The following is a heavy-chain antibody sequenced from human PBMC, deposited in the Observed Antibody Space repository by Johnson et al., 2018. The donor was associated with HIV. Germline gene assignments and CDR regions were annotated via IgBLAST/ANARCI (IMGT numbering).Heavy chain of an antibody. CDR2: INWNGGST. CDR1: GFKFDDYG. CDR3: ARDSGWGLGAFDI. V-gene: IGHV3-20*04. D-gene: IGHD6-19*01. J-gene: IGHJ3*02. Sequence: MLLVESGGGVVRPGGSLRLSCAASGFKFDDYGMSWVRQVPGKGLEWVSGINWNGGSTGYADSVKGRFTISRDNAKNSLYLQMNDLRAEDTALYYCARDSGWGLGAFDIWGHGTMVTVSS.